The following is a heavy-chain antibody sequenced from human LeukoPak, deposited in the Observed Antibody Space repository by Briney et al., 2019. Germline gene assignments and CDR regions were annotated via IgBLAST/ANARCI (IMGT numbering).Heavy chain of an antibody. CDR3: ARGPIAAAGTGSFDY. CDR1: GFTVSSNY. V-gene: IGHV3-53*01. Sequence: PGGSLRLSCAASGFTVSSNYMSWVRQAPGKGLEWVSVIYSGGSTYYADSVKGRFTISRDNSKNTLYLQMNSLRAEDTAVYYCARGPIAAAGTGSFDYWGQGTLVTVSS. CDR2: IYSGGST. J-gene: IGHJ4*02. D-gene: IGHD6-13*01.